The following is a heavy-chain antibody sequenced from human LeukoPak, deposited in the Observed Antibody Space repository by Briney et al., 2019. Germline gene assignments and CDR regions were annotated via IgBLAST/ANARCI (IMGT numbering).Heavy chain of an antibody. CDR3: ARGPSGGYY. CDR2: INPNSGGT. V-gene: IGHV1-2*02. J-gene: IGHJ4*02. Sequence: ASVKVSCKASGYTFTGYYIHCVRLAPEQGREWMGWINPNSGGTNYAQTFQGRVTMTSNTSISTAYMELSRLTSDDTAVYYCARGPSGGYYWGQGTLVTVSS. D-gene: IGHD3-22*01. CDR1: GYTFTGYY.